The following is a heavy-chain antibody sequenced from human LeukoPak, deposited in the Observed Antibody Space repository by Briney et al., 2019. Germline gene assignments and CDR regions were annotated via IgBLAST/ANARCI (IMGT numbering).Heavy chain of an antibody. Sequence: VASVKVSCKASGYTFTSYDINWVRQATGQGLEWMGWMNPNSGNTGYAQKFQGRVTITRNTSISTAYMELSSLRSEDTAVYYCAVNSRSSSWYYYYYMDVWGKGTTVTVSS. V-gene: IGHV1-8*03. J-gene: IGHJ6*03. CDR2: MNPNSGNT. CDR1: GYTFTSYD. CDR3: AVNSRSSSWYYYYYMDV. D-gene: IGHD6-13*01.